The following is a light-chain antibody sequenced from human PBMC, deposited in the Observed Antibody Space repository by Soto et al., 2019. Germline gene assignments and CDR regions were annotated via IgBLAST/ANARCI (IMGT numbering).Light chain of an antibody. CDR2: EVN. V-gene: IGLV2-23*02. J-gene: IGLJ2*01. CDR3: YSYVGRIS. Sequence: QSALTQPASVSGAPGQSITISCTGTSSDVGSHNFVSWYQQPPGKAPELMIYEVNKRPSGVSNRFSGSKSGNTASLTISGLQAEDEAEYYCYSYVGRISFGGGTKLTVL. CDR1: SSDVGSHNF.